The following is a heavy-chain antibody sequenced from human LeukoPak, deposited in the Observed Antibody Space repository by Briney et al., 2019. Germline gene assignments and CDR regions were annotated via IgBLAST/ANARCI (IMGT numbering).Heavy chain of an antibody. V-gene: IGHV1-24*01. Sequence: GASVKVSCKVSGYTLTELSMHWVRQAPGKGLEWMVGFDPVDGETIYAQKFQGRVTMTSDTSTSTVYMELSSLRSEDTAVYYCARGVHKFYYGRSGYQPYAFDIWGQGTMVTISS. CDR1: GYTLTELS. D-gene: IGHD3-22*01. CDR2: FDPVDGET. CDR3: ARGVHKFYYGRSGYQPYAFDI. J-gene: IGHJ3*02.